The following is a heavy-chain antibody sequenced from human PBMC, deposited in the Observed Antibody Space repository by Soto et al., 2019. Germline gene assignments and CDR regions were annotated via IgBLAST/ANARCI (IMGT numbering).Heavy chain of an antibody. CDR2: IYYSGNT. J-gene: IGHJ4*01. CDR3: AMERFKRYHFDY. Sequence: SETLSLTCPVSGGSINSGAYYWCWIRQHPWKGLEWIGSIYYSGNTYYNPSLKSRPTISLAATTNQFSMKLNSVTGADTAVYYCAMERFKRYHFDYWGHGTLVTVSS. D-gene: IGHD3-3*01. CDR1: GGSINSGAYY. V-gene: IGHV4-31*03.